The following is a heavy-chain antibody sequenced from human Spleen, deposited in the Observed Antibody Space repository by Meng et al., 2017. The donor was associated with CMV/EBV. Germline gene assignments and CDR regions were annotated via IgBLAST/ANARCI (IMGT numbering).Heavy chain of an antibody. CDR1: GFTFSSYT. V-gene: IGHV3-21*04. Sequence: SGFTFSSYTMNWVRQAPGKGLEWVSSISSSSNYIYYADSVKGRFTISRDNAKNSLYLQLNSLRAEDTGVYYCAKQREVGATGEYFDYWGQGTLVTVSS. CDR3: AKQREVGATGEYFDY. CDR2: ISSSSNYI. D-gene: IGHD1-26*01. J-gene: IGHJ4*02.